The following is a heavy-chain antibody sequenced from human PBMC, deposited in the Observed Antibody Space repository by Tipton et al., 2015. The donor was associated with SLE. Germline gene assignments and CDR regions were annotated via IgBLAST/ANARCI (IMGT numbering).Heavy chain of an antibody. V-gene: IGHV4-61*05. D-gene: IGHD2-8*01. CDR2: IYYSGST. J-gene: IGHJ4*02. CDR1: EYSISSVYY. Sequence: GLVKPSETLSLNCSVSEYSISSVYYWGWIRQPPGKGLEWIGYIYYSGSTNYNPSLKSRVTISVDTSKNQFSLNLSSVTAADTAVYYCARVVVNGGRDFDYWGQGTLATVSS. CDR3: ARVVVNGGRDFDY.